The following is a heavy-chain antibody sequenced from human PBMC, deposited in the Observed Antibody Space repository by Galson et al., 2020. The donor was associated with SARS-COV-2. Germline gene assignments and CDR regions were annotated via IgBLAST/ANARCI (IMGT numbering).Heavy chain of an antibody. CDR2: IWYDGSNK. CDR1: GFTFSSYG. D-gene: IGHD2-15*01. Sequence: GESLKISCAASGFTFSSYGMHWVRQAPGKGLEWVAVIWYDGSNKYYADSVKGRFTISRDNSKNTLYLQMNSLRAEDTAVYYCAREVGYCSGGSCYSGIYYYDGMDVWCQGTTVTVSS. J-gene: IGHJ6*02. CDR3: AREVGYCSGGSCYSGIYYYDGMDV. V-gene: IGHV3-33*01.